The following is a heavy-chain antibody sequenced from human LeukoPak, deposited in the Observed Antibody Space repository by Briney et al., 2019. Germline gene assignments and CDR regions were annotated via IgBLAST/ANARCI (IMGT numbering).Heavy chain of an antibody. CDR1: GDSISSSGYY. V-gene: IGHV4-39*07. Sequence: SETLSLTCTVSGDSISSSGYYWGWIRQSPAKGLEWIGSIYYGGTSYYNPSLKSRVTISVDTSKNQFSLKLSSVTAADTAVYYCARGGGPTAMVNRPYYGSGLGDFDYWGQGTLVTVSS. CDR3: ARGGGPTAMVNRPYYGSGLGDFDY. CDR2: IYYGGTS. D-gene: IGHD3-10*01. J-gene: IGHJ4*02.